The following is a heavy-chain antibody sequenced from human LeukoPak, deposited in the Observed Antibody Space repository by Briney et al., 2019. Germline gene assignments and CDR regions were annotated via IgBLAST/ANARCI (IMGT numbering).Heavy chain of an antibody. CDR2: INHSGST. Sequence: SETLSLTCAVYGGSFSGYYWSWIRQPPGKGLEWIGEINHSGSTNYNPSLKSRVTISVDTSKNQFSLKLSSVTAADTAVYYCARGPYVLRYFDWLLYLDPWGQGTLVTVSS. CDR3: ARGPYVLRYFDWLLYLDP. J-gene: IGHJ5*02. D-gene: IGHD3-9*01. CDR1: GGSFSGYY. V-gene: IGHV4-34*01.